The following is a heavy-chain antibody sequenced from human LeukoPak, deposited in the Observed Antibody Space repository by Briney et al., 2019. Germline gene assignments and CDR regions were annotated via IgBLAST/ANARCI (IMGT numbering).Heavy chain of an antibody. CDR3: AGKGDGLGGFDY. V-gene: IGHV1-2*02. J-gene: IGHJ4*02. CDR2: INPNSGGT. Sequence: ASVKVSCKASGYTFTAYYMHWVRQAPGQGLEWMGWINPNSGGTDSAHKFQGRVTMTTDTSISTAYMELSRLRSDDTAVYYCAGKGDGLGGFDYWGQGTLVTVSS. CDR1: GYTFTAYY. D-gene: IGHD5-24*01.